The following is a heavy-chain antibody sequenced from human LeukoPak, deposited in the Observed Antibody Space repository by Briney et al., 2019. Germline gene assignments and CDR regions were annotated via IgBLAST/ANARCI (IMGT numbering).Heavy chain of an antibody. CDR1: GFTFSTYW. Sequence: GGSLRLSCAASGFTFSTYWMSWVRQAPGKGLVWVSRIKNDGSSTTYADSVMGRFTISRGNAKNTLYLQMNSLGGEDTAVYYCARETYWGLGDYWGQGALVTVSS. J-gene: IGHJ4*02. CDR3: ARETYWGLGDY. V-gene: IGHV3-74*01. CDR2: IKNDGSST. D-gene: IGHD7-27*01.